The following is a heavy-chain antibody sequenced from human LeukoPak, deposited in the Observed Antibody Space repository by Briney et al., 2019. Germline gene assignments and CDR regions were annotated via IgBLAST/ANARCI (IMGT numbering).Heavy chain of an antibody. Sequence: PGGSLRLSCAGSGFTFRSYAMSWVRQSPVKGLEWVSAISGSGGSTYYADSVKGRFTISRDNSKNTLYLQMNSLRAEDTAVYYCAKDLIVVPAAHFDYWGQGTLVTVSS. CDR2: ISGSGGST. D-gene: IGHD2-2*01. CDR3: AKDLIVVPAAHFDY. J-gene: IGHJ4*02. CDR1: GFTFRSYA. V-gene: IGHV3-23*01.